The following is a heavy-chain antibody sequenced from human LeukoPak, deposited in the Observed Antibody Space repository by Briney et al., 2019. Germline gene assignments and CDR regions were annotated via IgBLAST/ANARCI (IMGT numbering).Heavy chain of an antibody. J-gene: IGHJ5*02. V-gene: IGHV4-59*04. CDR2: IYYSGST. Sequence: SETLSLTCTVSGCSISSYYWSWIRQPAGKGLEWIGSIYYSGSTYYNLSLKSRVTISLDTSKNQFSLKLRSVTAADTAVYYCARKEGGQLVNTRRWFDPWGQGTLVTVSS. CDR1: GCSISSYY. D-gene: IGHD6-13*01. CDR3: ARKEGGQLVNTRRWFDP.